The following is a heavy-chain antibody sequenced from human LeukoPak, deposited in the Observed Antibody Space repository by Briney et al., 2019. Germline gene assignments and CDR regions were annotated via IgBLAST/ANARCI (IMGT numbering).Heavy chain of an antibody. D-gene: IGHD3-22*01. Sequence: GGSLRLSCAASGFTFSSYSMNWVRQAPGKGLEWVSSISSSSSYIYYADSVKGRFTISRDNAKNSLYLQMNSLRAEDTAVYCCARPPPYYYDSSGSETIDYWGQGTLVTVSS. CDR1: GFTFSSYS. V-gene: IGHV3-21*01. J-gene: IGHJ4*02. CDR3: ARPPPYYYDSSGSETIDY. CDR2: ISSSSSYI.